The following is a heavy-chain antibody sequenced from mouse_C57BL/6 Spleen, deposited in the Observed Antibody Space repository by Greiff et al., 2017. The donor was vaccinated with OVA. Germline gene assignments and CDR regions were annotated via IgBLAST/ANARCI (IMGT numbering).Heavy chain of an antibody. V-gene: IGHV1-26*01. CDR1: GYTFTDYY. D-gene: IGHD2-1*01. CDR3: ARSGGNYWYFDV. CDR2: INPNNGGT. J-gene: IGHJ1*03. Sequence: VQLQQSGPELVKPGASVKISCKASGYTFTDYYMNWVKQSHGKSLAWIGDINPNNGGTSYNQKFKGNATLTVDKSSSTAYMELRSLTSEDASVYYCARSGGNYWYFDVWGTGTTVTVSS.